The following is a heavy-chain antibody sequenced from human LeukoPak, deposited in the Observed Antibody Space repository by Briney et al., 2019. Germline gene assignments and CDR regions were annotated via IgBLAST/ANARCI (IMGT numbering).Heavy chain of an antibody. Sequence: PVGSLRLSCAASGFTFSSYEMNWVRQAPGEGLEWVSYISSSGRMIHYADSVKGRFTISRDNAKNTLYLQMNSLRADDTAVYYCARVDSYGPTFDYWGQGTLVTVSS. V-gene: IGHV3-48*03. CDR2: ISSSGRMI. J-gene: IGHJ4*02. CDR1: GFTFSSYE. D-gene: IGHD5-18*01. CDR3: ARVDSYGPTFDY.